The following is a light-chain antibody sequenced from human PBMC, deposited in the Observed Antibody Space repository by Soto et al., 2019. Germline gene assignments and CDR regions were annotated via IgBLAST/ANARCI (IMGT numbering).Light chain of an antibody. Sequence: QSVLTQPPSASGSPGQSVTISCTGTSSDVGGYSYVSWYQQHPGKAPKLMIYEVSQRPSGVPDRFSGSKSGNTASLTVSGLQAEDEADYYCSSYAGSNNHVVFGGGTKLTVL. J-gene: IGLJ2*01. CDR1: SSDVGGYSY. CDR2: EVS. V-gene: IGLV2-8*01. CDR3: SSYAGSNNHVV.